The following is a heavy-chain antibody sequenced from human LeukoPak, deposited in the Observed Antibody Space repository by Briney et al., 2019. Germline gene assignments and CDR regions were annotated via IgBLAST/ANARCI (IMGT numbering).Heavy chain of an antibody. CDR3: AWVVVTAVGYNAFDI. Sequence: PSETLSLTCTVSGGSISSYYWSWIRQPPGKGLEWIGYIYYSGSTNYNPSLKSRVTISVDTSKNHFSLKLSSVTAADTAVYYCAWVVVTAVGYNAFDIWGQGTMVTVSS. CDR2: IYYSGST. D-gene: IGHD2-21*02. V-gene: IGHV4-59*01. CDR1: GGSISSYY. J-gene: IGHJ3*02.